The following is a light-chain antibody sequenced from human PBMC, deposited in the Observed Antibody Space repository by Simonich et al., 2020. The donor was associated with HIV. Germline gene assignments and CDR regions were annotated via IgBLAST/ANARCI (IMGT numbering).Light chain of an antibody. CDR2: DVS. CDR1: NSDVGGYNS. CDR3: SSYTSSSTLV. J-gene: IGLJ3*02. V-gene: IGLV2-14*03. Sequence: QSALTQPASVSGSPGQSITISCTGTNSDVGGYNSVSWYQQHPGKAPKLMIYDVSNRPSVVSNRFSGSKSGNTASLTISGLQAEDEADYYCSSYTSSSTLVFGGGTKLTVL.